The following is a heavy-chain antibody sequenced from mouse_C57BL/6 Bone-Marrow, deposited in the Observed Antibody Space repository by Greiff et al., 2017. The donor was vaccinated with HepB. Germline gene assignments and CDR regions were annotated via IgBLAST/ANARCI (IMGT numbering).Heavy chain of an antibody. V-gene: IGHV1-4*01. J-gene: IGHJ3*01. Sequence: QVQLQQSGAELARPGASVKMSCKASGYTFTSYTMHWVKQRPGQGLEWIGYINPSSGYTKYNQKFKDKATLTADKSSSPAYMQLSSLTSEDSAVYYCARLRAYVAYWGQGTLVTVSA. CDR1: GYTFTSYT. D-gene: IGHD1-1*01. CDR3: ARLRAYVAY. CDR2: INPSSGYT.